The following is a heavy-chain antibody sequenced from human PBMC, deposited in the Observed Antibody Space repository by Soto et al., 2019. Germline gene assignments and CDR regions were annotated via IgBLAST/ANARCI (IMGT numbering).Heavy chain of an antibody. D-gene: IGHD3-16*02. J-gene: IGHJ4*02. CDR2: IYYSGST. CDR3: ARAAIGENYDYIWGSYRSSPDYFDY. Sequence: SETLSLTCTVSGGSISSYYWSWIRQPPGKGLEWIGYIYYSGSTNYNPSLKSRVTISVDTSKNQFSLKLSSVTAADTAVYYCARAAIGENYDYIWGSYRSSPDYFDYWGQGTLVTVSS. CDR1: GGSISSYY. V-gene: IGHV4-59*01.